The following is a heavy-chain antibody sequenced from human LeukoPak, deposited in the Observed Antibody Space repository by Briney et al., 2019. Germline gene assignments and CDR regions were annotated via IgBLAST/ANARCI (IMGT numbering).Heavy chain of an antibody. CDR3: AKDFRRGYGDYEWDY. V-gene: IGHV3-23*01. CDR1: GFTFSSYA. CDR2: ISGSGGST. D-gene: IGHD4-17*01. J-gene: IGHJ4*02. Sequence: GGSLRLSCAASGFTFSSYAMSWVRQAPGKELEWVSAISGSGGSTYYADSVKGRFTISRDNSKNTLYLQMNSLRAEDTAVYYCAKDFRRGYGDYEWDYWGQGTLVTVSS.